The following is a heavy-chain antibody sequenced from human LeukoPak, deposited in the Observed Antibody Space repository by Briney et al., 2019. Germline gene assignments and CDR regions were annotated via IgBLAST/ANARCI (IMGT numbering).Heavy chain of an antibody. D-gene: IGHD7-27*01. Sequence: GRSLRLSCAASGFTFSSYGMQWVRQAPGKGLEWVALIWYDGSKKYYADSVKGRFTISRDNSKSTLYLQMNSLRTEDTAIYYCARSTGDWSFDLWGRGTLATVSS. CDR3: ARSTGDWSFDL. J-gene: IGHJ2*01. CDR2: IWYDGSKK. V-gene: IGHV3-33*01. CDR1: GFTFSSYG.